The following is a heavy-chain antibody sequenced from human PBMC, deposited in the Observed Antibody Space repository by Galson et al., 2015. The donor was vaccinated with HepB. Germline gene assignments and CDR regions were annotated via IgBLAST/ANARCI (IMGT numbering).Heavy chain of an antibody. J-gene: IGHJ4*02. D-gene: IGHD3-3*01. V-gene: IGHV1-3*01. CDR3: ARGPFGVVIIADY. CDR2: INAGNGNT. Sequence: SVKVSCKASGYTFTSYAMHWVHQAPGQRLEWMGWINAGNGNTKYSQKFQGRVTITRDTSASTAYMELSSLRSEDTAVYYCARGPFGVVIIADYWGQGTLVTVSS. CDR1: GYTFTSYA.